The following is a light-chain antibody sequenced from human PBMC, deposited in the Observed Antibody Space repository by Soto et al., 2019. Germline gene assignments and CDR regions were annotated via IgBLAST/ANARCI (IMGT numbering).Light chain of an antibody. Sequence: DIQMTQSPSSLSASVGDRVTITCQASQDISNYLNWYQQKPGKAPKLLIYDASNLETGVPSRFSGSGSGTDFTFTISSLQPEDIATYYCQQYDDSPPWTFGQGTKVDIK. V-gene: IGKV1-33*01. J-gene: IGKJ1*01. CDR2: DAS. CDR1: QDISNY. CDR3: QQYDDSPPWT.